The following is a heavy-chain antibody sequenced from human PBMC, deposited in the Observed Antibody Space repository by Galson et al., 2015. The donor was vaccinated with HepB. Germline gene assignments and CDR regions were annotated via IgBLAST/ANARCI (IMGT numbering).Heavy chain of an antibody. CDR1: GYSFTSYW. D-gene: IGHD3-22*01. Sequence: QSGAEVKKPGESLKISCKGSGYSFTSYWIGWVRQMPGKGLEWMGIIYPGDSDTRYSPSFQGQVTISADKSISTAYQQWSSLKASDTAMYYCARTRPYYYDSSGYYPGWYFDLWGRGTLVTVSS. V-gene: IGHV5-51*03. CDR3: ARTRPYYYDSSGYYPGWYFDL. J-gene: IGHJ2*01. CDR2: IYPGDSDT.